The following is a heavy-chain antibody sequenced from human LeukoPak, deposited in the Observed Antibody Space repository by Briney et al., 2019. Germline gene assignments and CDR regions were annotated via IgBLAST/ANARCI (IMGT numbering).Heavy chain of an antibody. V-gene: IGHV3-15*01. CDR3: TTDSHYCSRSSCSYYYMDV. D-gene: IGHD2-2*01. CDR1: GFTFNNAW. Sequence: GGSLRLSCAASGFTFNNAWMSRVRQAPGKGLEWLGRSKSKTDGGTTDYAAHVKGKFTISRDDTKNTLYLQMNSLKTEDTAVYYCTTDSHYCSRSSCSYYYMDVWGKGTTVTVSS. J-gene: IGHJ6*03. CDR2: SKSKTDGGTT.